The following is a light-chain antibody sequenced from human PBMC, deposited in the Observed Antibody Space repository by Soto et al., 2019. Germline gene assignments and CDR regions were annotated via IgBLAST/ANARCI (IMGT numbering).Light chain of an antibody. CDR3: QQRSKRPPT. J-gene: IGKJ1*01. CDR2: GAS. Sequence: VFTRYRGPLSLSPGERASFSCTTSQSVMSSFLACYLHIPGQTPRLLIYGASNRATGIPARFSGSGSGTDFTLTISSLGPEDFAVYYCQQRSKRPPTFGQGTKLDIK. CDR1: QSVMSSF. V-gene: IGKV3-11*01.